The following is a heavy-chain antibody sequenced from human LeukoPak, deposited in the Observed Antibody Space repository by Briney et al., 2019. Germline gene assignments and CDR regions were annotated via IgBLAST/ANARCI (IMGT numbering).Heavy chain of an antibody. Sequence: KPSETLSLTCTVSGGSISSTTYYWGWIRRPPGKGLEWIGSIYYSGSTYYNPSLKSRVTISVDTSKNQFSLKLSSVTAADTAVYYCARRRYSYGPFFDYWGQGTLVTVSS. CDR2: IYYSGST. CDR3: ARRRYSYGPFFDY. V-gene: IGHV4-39*01. CDR1: GGSISSTTYY. J-gene: IGHJ4*02. D-gene: IGHD5-18*01.